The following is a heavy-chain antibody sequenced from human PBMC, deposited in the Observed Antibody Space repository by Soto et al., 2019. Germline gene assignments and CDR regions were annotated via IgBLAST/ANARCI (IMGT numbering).Heavy chain of an antibody. D-gene: IGHD1-26*01. CDR2: ISGSGGST. CDR3: ARRGSGSYYDY. CDR1: GFTFSSYA. J-gene: IGHJ4*02. Sequence: EVQLLESGGGLVQPGGSLRLSCAASGFTFSSYAMRWVRQAPGKGLEWVSAISGSGGSTYYADSVKGRFTISRDNSKSTLYLQMNSLRAEDMAVYYCARRGSGSYYDYWGQGTLVTVSS. V-gene: IGHV3-23*01.